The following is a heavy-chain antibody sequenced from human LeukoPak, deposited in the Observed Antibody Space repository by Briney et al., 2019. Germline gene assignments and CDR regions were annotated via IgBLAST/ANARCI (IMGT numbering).Heavy chain of an antibody. J-gene: IGHJ1*01. V-gene: IGHV3-66*01. CDR1: GITVSSND. CDR3: ARDGLELRGFIYFQH. Sequence: GGSLRLSCAASGITVSSNDMSWVRQAPGKGLEWVSVIYSGGSTYYADSVKGRFTISRDISKNTLYLQMNSLRAEDTAVYYCARDGLELRGFIYFQHWGQGTLVTVSS. D-gene: IGHD1-7*01. CDR2: IYSGGST.